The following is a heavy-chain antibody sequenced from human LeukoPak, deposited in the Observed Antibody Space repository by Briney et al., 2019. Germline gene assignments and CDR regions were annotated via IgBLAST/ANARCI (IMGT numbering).Heavy chain of an antibody. D-gene: IGHD3-22*01. J-gene: IGHJ4*02. V-gene: IGHV1-2*02. CDR2: INHNSGGT. CDR1: GYTFTGYY. CDR3: ARAGVIESNYDSSGDLGY. Sequence: ASVKVSCKASGYTFTGYYMHWVRQAPGQGLEWMGWINHNSGGTNYAQKFQGRVTMTRDTSISTAYMELSSLRSEDTAVYYCARAGVIESNYDSSGDLGYWGQGTLVTVSS.